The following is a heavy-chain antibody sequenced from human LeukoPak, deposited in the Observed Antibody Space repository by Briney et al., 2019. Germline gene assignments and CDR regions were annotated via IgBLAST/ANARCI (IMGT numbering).Heavy chain of an antibody. V-gene: IGHV1-24*01. Sequence: ASVKVSCKVSGYTLTELSMHWVRQAPGKGLEWMGGFDPEDGEAIYAQKFQGRVTMTEDTSTDAAYMELSSLRSEDTTVYYCATVDSYGGYYFDYWGQGTLVTVSS. J-gene: IGHJ4*02. CDR3: ATVDSYGGYYFDY. CDR1: GYTLTELS. CDR2: FDPEDGEA. D-gene: IGHD5-18*01.